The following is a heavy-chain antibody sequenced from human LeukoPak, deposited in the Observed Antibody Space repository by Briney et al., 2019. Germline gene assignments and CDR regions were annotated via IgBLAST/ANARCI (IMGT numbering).Heavy chain of an antibody. D-gene: IGHD6-13*01. J-gene: IGHJ5*02. Sequence: SETLSLTCTVSGGSISSYYWSWIRQPPGKGLEWIGEINHSGSTNYNPSLKSRVTISVDTSKNQFSLKLSSVTAADTAVYYCARGLSRVAAEVGDWFDPWGQGTLVTVSS. V-gene: IGHV4-34*01. CDR1: GGSISSYY. CDR3: ARGLSRVAAEVGDWFDP. CDR2: INHSGST.